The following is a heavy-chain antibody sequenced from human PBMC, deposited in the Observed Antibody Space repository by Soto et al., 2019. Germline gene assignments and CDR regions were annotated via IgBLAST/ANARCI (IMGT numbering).Heavy chain of an antibody. CDR2: IYYSGST. V-gene: IGHV4-39*01. CDR3: AESVATTPDGWYRDYYGMDV. D-gene: IGHD5-12*01. Sequence: SETLSLTCTVSGGSISSSSYYWGWIRQPPGKGLEWIGSIYYSGSTYYNPSLKSRVTISVDTSKNQFSLKLSSVTAADTAVYYCAESVATTPDGWYRDYYGMDVWGQGTTVTVSS. CDR1: GGSISSSSYY. J-gene: IGHJ6*02.